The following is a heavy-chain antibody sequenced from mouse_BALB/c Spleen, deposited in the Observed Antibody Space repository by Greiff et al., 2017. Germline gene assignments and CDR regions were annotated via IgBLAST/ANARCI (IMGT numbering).Heavy chain of an antibody. CDR2: ISSGSSTI. Sequence: DVHLVESGGGLVQPGGSRKLSCAASGFTFSSFGMHWVRQAPEKGLEWVAYISSGSSTIYYADTVKGRFTISRDNPKNTLFLQMTSLRSEDTAMYYCARGRFAYWGQGTLVTVSA. CDR3: ARGRFAY. V-gene: IGHV5-17*02. CDR1: GFTFSSFG. J-gene: IGHJ3*01.